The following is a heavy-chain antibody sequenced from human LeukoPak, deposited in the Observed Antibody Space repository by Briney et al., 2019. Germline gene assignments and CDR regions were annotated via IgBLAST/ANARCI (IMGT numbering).Heavy chain of an antibody. J-gene: IGHJ4*02. CDR1: GFTFSSYW. CDR2: IQQDGSEK. CDR3: AKDNRRHYTSGPNPDSLH. Sequence: GGSLRLSCAASGFTFSSYWMSWVRQAPGKGLEWVANIQQDGSEKYYVDSVKGRFTISRDNAKNSLYLQTNSLRVEDTAFYYCAKDNRRHYTSGPNPDSLHWGQGALVTVSS. D-gene: IGHD6-19*01. V-gene: IGHV3-7*03.